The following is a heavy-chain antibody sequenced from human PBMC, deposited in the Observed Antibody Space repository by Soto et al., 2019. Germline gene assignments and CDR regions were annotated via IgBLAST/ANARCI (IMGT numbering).Heavy chain of an antibody. CDR2: INPNSGGT. J-gene: IGHJ6*02. CDR1: GYTFTGYY. D-gene: IGHD3-10*01. V-gene: IGHV1-2*04. Sequence: ASVKVSCKASGYTFTGYYMHWVRQAPGQGLEWMGWINPNSGGTNYAQKFQGWVTMTRDTSISTAYMELSRLRSDDTAVYYCARGHYGSGSYPSYYYYYYGMDVWGQGTTVTVS. CDR3: ARGHYGSGSYPSYYYYYYGMDV.